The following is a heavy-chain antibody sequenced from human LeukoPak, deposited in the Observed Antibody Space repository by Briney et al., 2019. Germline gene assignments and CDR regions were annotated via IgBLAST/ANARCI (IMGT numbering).Heavy chain of an antibody. J-gene: IGHJ5*02. Sequence: GGSLRLSCGASGFAFSPYWMTWLRQAPGKGLEFVANIEPAGSATYYADSVKGRFTISRDNTKNLLYLQMNSLTAEDSAVYHCGRFGYVSAVDTWGQGALVTVSS. CDR2: IEPAGSAT. CDR1: GFAFSPYW. CDR3: GRFGYVSAVDT. V-gene: IGHV3-7*01. D-gene: IGHD2-15*01.